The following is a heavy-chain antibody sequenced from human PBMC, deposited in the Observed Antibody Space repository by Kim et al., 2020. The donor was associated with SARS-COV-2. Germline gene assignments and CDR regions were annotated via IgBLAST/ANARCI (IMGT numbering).Heavy chain of an antibody. D-gene: IGHD6-19*01. V-gene: IGHV3-53*01. CDR2: IYSGGST. J-gene: IGHJ4*02. Sequence: GGSLRLSCAASGFTVSSNYMSWVRQAPGKGLEWVSVIYSGGSTYYADSVKGRFTISRDNSKNTLYLQMNSLRAEDTAVYYCARAGGQWLVPPGPFFDYWGQGTLVTVSS. CDR3: ARAGGQWLVPPGPFFDY. CDR1: GFTVSSNY.